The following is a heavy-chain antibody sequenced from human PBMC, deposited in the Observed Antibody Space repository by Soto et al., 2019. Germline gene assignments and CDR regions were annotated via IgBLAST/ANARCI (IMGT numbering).Heavy chain of an antibody. D-gene: IGHD6-13*01. V-gene: IGHV4-59*01. CDR3: ARYRREAVAGYTLDN. J-gene: IGHJ4*02. Sequence: SETLSLTCTVSGGSISSNYWTWIRQPPGKGLEWIGYVYNSGSTNYNPSLKSRVTISEDTSKSQFSLKVNSMTAADTAVYYCARYRREAVAGYTLDNWGQGSLVTVSS. CDR1: GGSISSNY. CDR2: VYNSGST.